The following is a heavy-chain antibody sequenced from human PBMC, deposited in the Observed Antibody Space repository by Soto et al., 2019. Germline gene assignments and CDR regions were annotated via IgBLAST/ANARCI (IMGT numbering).Heavy chain of an antibody. CDR2: IYYSGST. CDR1: GGSISSYY. CDR3: ARDRGLGLLYYYGMDV. D-gene: IGHD1-26*01. V-gene: IGHV4-59*01. J-gene: IGHJ6*02. Sequence: SETLSLTCTVSGGSISSYYWSWIRQPPGKGLEWIGYIYYSGSTNYNPSLKSRVTISVDTSKNQFSLKLSSVTAADTAVYYCARDRGLGLLYYYGMDVWGQGTTVT.